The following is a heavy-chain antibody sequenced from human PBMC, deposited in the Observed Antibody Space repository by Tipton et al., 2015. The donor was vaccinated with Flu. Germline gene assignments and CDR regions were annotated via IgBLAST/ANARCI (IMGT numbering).Heavy chain of an antibody. Sequence: GLVKPSETLSLTCTISGGSISSNYWSWVRQPAGKGLEWIGLIYPSGSTNYNPSLKSRVTMSVDTSKNQFSLMLKSVTAADTAVYYCARLSYYDVDLKNFYFDYWGQGALVTVSS. D-gene: IGHD3-10*02. J-gene: IGHJ4*02. CDR1: GGSISSNY. V-gene: IGHV4-4*07. CDR2: IYPSGST. CDR3: ARLSYYDVDLKNFYFDY.